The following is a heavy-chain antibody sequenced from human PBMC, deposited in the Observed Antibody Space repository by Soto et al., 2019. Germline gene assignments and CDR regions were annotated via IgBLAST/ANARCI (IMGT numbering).Heavy chain of an antibody. J-gene: IGHJ4*02. CDR2: IIPIFGTA. CDR1: GGTFSSYA. Sequence: GASLKLSCKSSGGTFSSYAISWVRQAPGQGLEWMGGIIPIFGTANYAQKFQGRVTITADESTSTAYMELSSLRSEDTAVYYCARDPQYYDSSGEFGYWGQGTLVTVSS. D-gene: IGHD3-22*01. CDR3: ARDPQYYDSSGEFGY. V-gene: IGHV1-69*13.